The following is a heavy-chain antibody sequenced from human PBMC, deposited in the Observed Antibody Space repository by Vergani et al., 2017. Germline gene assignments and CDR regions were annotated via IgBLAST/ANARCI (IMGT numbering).Heavy chain of an antibody. CDR1: GGSFSGYY. CDR3: ASRKRYSYDYDKDV. Sequence: QVQLQQWGAGLLKPSETLSLTCAVYGGSFSGYYWSWIRQPPGKGLEWIGEINHSGSTNYNPSLKSRVTISVDTSKNQFSLKLSTVTAADTAVYYFASRKRYSYDYDKDVWGKGTTVTVSS. J-gene: IGHJ6*03. D-gene: IGHD5-24*01. V-gene: IGHV4-34*01. CDR2: INHSGST.